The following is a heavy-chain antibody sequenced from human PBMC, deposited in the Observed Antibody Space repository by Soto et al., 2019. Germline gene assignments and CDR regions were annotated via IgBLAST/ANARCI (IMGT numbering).Heavy chain of an antibody. V-gene: IGHV4-59*01. CDR1: GGSISSYY. CDR2: IYYSGST. J-gene: IGHJ5*02. CDR3: ARVRTYCGGDCYANWFDP. D-gene: IGHD2-21*01. Sequence: SETLSLTCTVSGGSISSYYWSWIRQPPGKGLEWIGYIYYSGSTNYNPSLKSRVTISVDTSKNQFSLKLSSVTAADTAVYYCARVRTYCGGDCYANWFDPWGQGTLVTVSS.